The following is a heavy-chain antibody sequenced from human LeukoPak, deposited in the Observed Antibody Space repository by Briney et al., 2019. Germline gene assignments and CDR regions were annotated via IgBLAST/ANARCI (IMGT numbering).Heavy chain of an antibody. CDR1: GFTFSSHS. V-gene: IGHV3-48*01. D-gene: IGHD3-22*01. CDR2: ISSSSSTI. Sequence: GGSLRLSCAASGFTFSSHSMNWVRQAPGKGLEWVSYISSSSSTIYYADSVKGRFTISRDNAKNSLYLQMNSLRAEDTAVYYCARAGIFSSSASWGQGTLVTVSS. CDR3: ARAGIFSSSAS. J-gene: IGHJ5*02.